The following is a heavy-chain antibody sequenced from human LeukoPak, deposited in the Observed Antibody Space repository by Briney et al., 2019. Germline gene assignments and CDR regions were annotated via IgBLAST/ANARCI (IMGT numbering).Heavy chain of an antibody. Sequence: SETLSLTCTVSGGSISSYYWSWIRQPAGKGLEWIGRIYTSGSTNYNPALKSRVTMSVDTSKNQFSLKLSSVTAADTAVYYCARDHPDCSSTSCPGAFDIWGQGTMVTVSS. J-gene: IGHJ3*02. CDR1: GGSISSYY. V-gene: IGHV4-4*07. D-gene: IGHD2-2*01. CDR3: ARDHPDCSSTSCPGAFDI. CDR2: IYTSGST.